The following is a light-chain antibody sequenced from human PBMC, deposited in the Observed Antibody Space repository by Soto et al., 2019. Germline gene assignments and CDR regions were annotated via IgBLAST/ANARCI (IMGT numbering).Light chain of an antibody. Sequence: DIQMTQSPSTLSASVGDRVTITCRASQTISNWLAWYQQKPGNPPKLLIYDASSLENGVPSRFSGSGFGTEFTLTISSLQPDDFATYYCQQYNNYWTFGQGTRVEVK. V-gene: IGKV1-5*01. CDR3: QQYNNYWT. J-gene: IGKJ1*01. CDR2: DAS. CDR1: QTISNW.